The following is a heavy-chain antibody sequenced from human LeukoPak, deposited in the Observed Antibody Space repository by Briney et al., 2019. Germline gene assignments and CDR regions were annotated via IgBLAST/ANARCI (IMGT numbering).Heavy chain of an antibody. J-gene: IGHJ4*02. CDR2: IRGGGDT. D-gene: IGHD1-1*01. CDR1: GFTFSSYA. V-gene: IGHV3-23*01. Sequence: GGSLRLSCAASGFTFSSYAMSWVRQAPARGPEWVSSIRGGGDTFYADSVKGRFTLSRDDSRNTVYLQLNNLRVEDTAIYYCAKANWVSNADAVWWGQGTQVTVSS. CDR3: AKANWVSNADAVW.